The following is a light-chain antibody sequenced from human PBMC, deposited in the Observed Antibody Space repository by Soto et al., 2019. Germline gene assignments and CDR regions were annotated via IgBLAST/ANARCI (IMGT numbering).Light chain of an antibody. V-gene: IGKV4-1*01. Sequence: DIVMTQSPDSLAVSLGERATINCKSSQSVLYSSNNKNYLTWFQQKPGQPPKLLIYWASTRESGVPDRFSGSGSGTDFTLTISILQAEDVAVYYYQQYYTTWTFGQCTQVEIK. J-gene: IGKJ1*01. CDR1: QSVLYSSNNKNY. CDR3: QQYYTTWT. CDR2: WAS.